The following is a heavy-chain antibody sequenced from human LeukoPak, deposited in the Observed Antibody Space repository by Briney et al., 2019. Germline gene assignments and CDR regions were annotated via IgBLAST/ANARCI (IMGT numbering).Heavy chain of an antibody. CDR3: AREWGYGDYDVSFDY. Sequence: GGSLRLSCAASGFTFSSYSMNWVRQAPGKGLEWVSSISSSSSYIYYADSVKGRFTISRDNAKNSLYLQMNSLRAEDTAVYDCAREWGYGDYDVSFDYWGQGTLVTVSS. D-gene: IGHD4-17*01. CDR2: ISSSSSYI. V-gene: IGHV3-21*01. J-gene: IGHJ4*02. CDR1: GFTFSSYS.